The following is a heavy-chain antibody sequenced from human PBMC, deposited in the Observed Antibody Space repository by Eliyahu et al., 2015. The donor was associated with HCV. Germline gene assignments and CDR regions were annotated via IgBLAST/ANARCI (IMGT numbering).Heavy chain of an antibody. D-gene: IGHD3-3*01. CDR3: ARDFSSGLRPLFDY. CDR2: IHSTGYT. V-gene: IGHV4-59*01. CDR1: GDSISDYY. J-gene: IGHJ4*02. Sequence: QVQLQESGPGLVKPSETLSLTCTVSGDSISDYYWTWFRQPPGKRLEWIGYIHSTGYTNYNPSLKSRVTISVDMSKNQFSLELSSVTAADTAVYYCARDFSSGLRPLFDYWGQGTLVTVSS.